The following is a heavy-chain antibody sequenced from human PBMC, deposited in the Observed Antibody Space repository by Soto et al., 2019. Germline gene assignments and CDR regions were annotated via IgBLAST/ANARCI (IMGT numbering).Heavy chain of an antibody. CDR3: ARGRYGDY. CDR1: VYAFTTYV. CDR2: ISAHNGNT. D-gene: IGHD1-1*01. J-gene: IGHJ4*02. V-gene: IGHV1-18*01. Sequence: QVPLVQSGAEVKKPGASGKVPCKGSVYAFTTYVITWVRQAPGQGLEWMGWISAHNGNTNYAQKLQGRVTVTRDTSTSTAYMELRSLRSDDTAVYYCARGRYGDYWGQGALVTVSS.